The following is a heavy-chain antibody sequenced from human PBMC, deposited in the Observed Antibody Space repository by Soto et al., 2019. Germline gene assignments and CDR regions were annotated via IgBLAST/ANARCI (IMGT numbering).Heavy chain of an antibody. CDR1: GGTFSSYA. J-gene: IGHJ6*02. CDR2: IIPIFGTA. D-gene: IGHD3-9*01. V-gene: IGHV1-69*01. CDR3: ARDPLRYFDLPHYYYGMDV. Sequence: QVQLVQSGAEVKKPGSSVKVSCKASGGTFSSYAISWVRQAPGQGLEWMGGIIPIFGTANYAQKFQGRVTITADESTSTAYMELSSLRSVDTAVYYCARDPLRYFDLPHYYYGMDVWGQGTTVTVSS.